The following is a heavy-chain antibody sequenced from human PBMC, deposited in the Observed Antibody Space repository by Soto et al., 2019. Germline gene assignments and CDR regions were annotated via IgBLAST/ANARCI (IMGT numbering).Heavy chain of an antibody. CDR1: GGSISSYY. Sequence: QVQLQESGPGLVKPSETLSLTCTVSGGSISSYYWCWVRQPAGKGLEWIGRFYPTGKINYSPSLKSRLTMSADTSRNRFSLNLTSVTAADTAVYYCARCGLDYGMDVWGQGTTVTVSS. CDR2: FYPTGKI. D-gene: IGHD3-16*01. J-gene: IGHJ6*02. V-gene: IGHV4-4*07. CDR3: ARCGLDYGMDV.